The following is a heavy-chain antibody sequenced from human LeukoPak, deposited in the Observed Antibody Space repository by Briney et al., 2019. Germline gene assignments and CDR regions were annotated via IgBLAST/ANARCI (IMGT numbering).Heavy chain of an antibody. J-gene: IGHJ4*02. CDR1: GYTFTSYY. CDR2: INPSGGST. CDR3: ARGHCSSTSCYGLDFFDY. Sequence: ASVKVSCKASGYTFTSYYMHWVRQAPGQGLEWMGIINPSGGSTSYAQKFQGRVTMTRDTSTSTVYMELSSLRSEDTAVYYCARGHCSSTSCYGLDFFDYWSQGTLVTVSS. V-gene: IGHV1-46*03. D-gene: IGHD2-2*01.